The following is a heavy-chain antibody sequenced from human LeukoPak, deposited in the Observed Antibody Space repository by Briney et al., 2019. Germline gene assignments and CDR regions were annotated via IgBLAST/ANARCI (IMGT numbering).Heavy chain of an antibody. CDR2: VSYDGSNK. J-gene: IGHJ4*02. D-gene: IGHD3-22*01. Sequence: GGSLRLSCAASGFTFSSYSMNWVRQAPGKGLEWVAVVSYDGSNKYYADSVKGRFTISRDNSKNTLYLQMNSLRAEDTAVYYCARGYYDSSGYLDYWGQGTLVTVSS. V-gene: IGHV3-30*03. CDR1: GFTFSSYS. CDR3: ARGYYDSSGYLDY.